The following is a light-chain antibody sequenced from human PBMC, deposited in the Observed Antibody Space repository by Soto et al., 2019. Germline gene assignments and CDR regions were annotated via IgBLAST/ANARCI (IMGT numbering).Light chain of an antibody. CDR1: SSNIGSDS. J-gene: IGLJ2*01. CDR2: NTK. V-gene: IGLV1-44*01. Sequence: QSVLTQPPSASGTPGQRVTISCSGSSSNIGSDSVHWYQQLPETAPKILIYNTKQRPSGVPDRFSGSKSGTSATLAISGLQSEDEADYYCAAWDDSLNGVVFGGGTKVTVL. CDR3: AAWDDSLNGVV.